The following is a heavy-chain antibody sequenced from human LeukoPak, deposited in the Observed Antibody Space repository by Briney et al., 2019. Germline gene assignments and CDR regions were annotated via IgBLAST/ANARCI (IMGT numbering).Heavy chain of an antibody. CDR1: GYTFTSYY. D-gene: IGHD3-22*01. Sequence: ASVKVSCKASGYTFTSYYMHWVRQAPGQGLEWMGIINPSGGSTSYAQKFQGRVTMTRDTSTSTVYMELSSLRSEDTAVYYCARLYYYDSSGYPPPVEDYWGQGTLVTVSS. CDR3: ARLYYYDSSGYPPPVEDY. V-gene: IGHV1-46*01. CDR2: INPSGGST. J-gene: IGHJ4*02.